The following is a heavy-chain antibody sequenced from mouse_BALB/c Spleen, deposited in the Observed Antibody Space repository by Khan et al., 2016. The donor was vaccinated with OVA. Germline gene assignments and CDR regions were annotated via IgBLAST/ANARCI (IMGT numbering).Heavy chain of an antibody. J-gene: IGHJ4*01. D-gene: IGHD1-1*01. CDR1: GFNINDTC. V-gene: IGHV14-3*02. CDR3: ARSNSLWPMDY. CDR2: IDPANGDT. Sequence: VQLKESGAELVKPGASVKLSCTASGFNINDTCLHWVKQRPEQGLEWIGRIDPANGDTKYDPKFQAKATITADTHSHIAYLQLSSLTSEDTAVYYCARSNSLWPMDYWGQGTSVTVSS.